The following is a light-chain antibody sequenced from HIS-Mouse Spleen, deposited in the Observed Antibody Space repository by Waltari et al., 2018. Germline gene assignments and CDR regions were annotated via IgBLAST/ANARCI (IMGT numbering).Light chain of an antibody. J-gene: IGKJ1*01. Sequence: EIVMTQSPATLSVSRGERATISCRASQSVSSNLAWYQQKPGQDPRLLIYGASTRATGIPARFRGSGSGTEFTLTISSMQSEDFAVYSCQQYNNWPPWTFGQGTKVEIK. CDR1: QSVSSN. CDR2: GAS. CDR3: QQYNNWPPWT. V-gene: IGKV3-15*01.